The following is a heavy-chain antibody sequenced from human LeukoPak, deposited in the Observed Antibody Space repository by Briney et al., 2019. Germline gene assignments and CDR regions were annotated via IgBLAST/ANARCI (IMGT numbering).Heavy chain of an antibody. CDR3: ARGVDY. CDR2: INQSGTT. J-gene: IGHJ4*02. V-gene: IGHV4-34*01. CDR1: DGSSSGYF. Sequence: SEILSLTCAVFDGSSSGYFWTWFRLPPGRGLEWLGEINQSGTTNYNPSLKGRITISVDPSKSQFSLHLRSLTAADTAVYYCARGVDYWGPGTPVTVSS.